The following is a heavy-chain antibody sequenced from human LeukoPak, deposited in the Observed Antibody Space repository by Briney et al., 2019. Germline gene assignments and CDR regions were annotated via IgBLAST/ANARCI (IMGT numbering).Heavy chain of an antibody. CDR3: TRVGDYGDYSTFDY. J-gene: IGHJ4*02. Sequence: SETLSLTCRVSGGSIRSNSYCWGWIRQPPGKGLEWVGNVHYSGSTYYKPSLKSRVTISVDTSKNQFSLKLSSVTAADTAVYFCTRVGDYGDYSTFDYWGQGTLVTVSS. CDR2: VHYSGST. D-gene: IGHD4-17*01. V-gene: IGHV4-39*07. CDR1: GGSIRSNSYC.